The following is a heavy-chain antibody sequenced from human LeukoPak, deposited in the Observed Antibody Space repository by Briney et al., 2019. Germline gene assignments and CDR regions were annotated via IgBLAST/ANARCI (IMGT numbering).Heavy chain of an antibody. Sequence: ASVKVSCKASGGTFSSYAISWVRQAPGQGLEWMGGIIPIFGTANYAQKFQGRVTMTTDTSTSTAYMELRSLRSDDTAVYYCARDRGLGGWLPIRPDIDYWYFDLWGRGTLVTVSS. V-gene: IGHV1-69*05. J-gene: IGHJ2*01. CDR2: IIPIFGTA. CDR1: GGTFSSYA. D-gene: IGHD5-24*01. CDR3: ARDRGLGGWLPIRPDIDYWYFDL.